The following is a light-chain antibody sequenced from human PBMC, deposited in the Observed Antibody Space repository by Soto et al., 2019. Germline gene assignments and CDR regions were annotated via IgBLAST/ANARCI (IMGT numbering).Light chain of an antibody. CDR2: AAS. J-gene: IGKJ2*01. CDR3: QQSYSYPHS. V-gene: IGKV1-39*01. Sequence: DLQMAQSPSSLSASVGDRVAIICGASQGINSYFTWYQQKPGKAPKLLIYAASSLQSGVPSRFSGSGSGADFTLTISGLQPEDSATYYCQQSYSYPHSFGQGTKVEIK. CDR1: QGINSY.